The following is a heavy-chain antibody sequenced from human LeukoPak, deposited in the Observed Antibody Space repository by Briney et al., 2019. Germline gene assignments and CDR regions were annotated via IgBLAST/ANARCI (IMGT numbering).Heavy chain of an antibody. CDR1: GLTVSNVW. CDR2: IKSKRDGGTT. J-gene: IGHJ4*02. Sequence: GGSLRLSCAVSGLTVSNVWMNWVRQAPGKGLEWVGRIKSKRDGGTTEFAAPVRGRFTISRDDSQNTLYLQMNSLTSDDTAVYYCTQGSGFYYDYWGQGTLVTVSS. D-gene: IGHD3-22*01. CDR3: TQGSGFYYDY. V-gene: IGHV3-15*07.